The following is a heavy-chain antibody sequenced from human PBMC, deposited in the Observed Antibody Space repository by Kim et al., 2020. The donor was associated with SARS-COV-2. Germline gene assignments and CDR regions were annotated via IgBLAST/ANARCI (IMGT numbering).Heavy chain of an antibody. V-gene: IGHV7-4-1*02. CDR2: INTNTGNP. CDR1: GYTFTSYA. CDR3: ARDQVILQLTADYYYYGMDV. D-gene: IGHD1-1*01. Sequence: ASVKVSCKASGYTFTSYAMNWVRQAPGQGLEWMGWINTNTGNPTYAQGFTGRFVFSLDTSVSTAYLQISSLKAEDTAVYYCARDQVILQLTADYYYYGMDVWGQGTTVTVSS. J-gene: IGHJ6*02.